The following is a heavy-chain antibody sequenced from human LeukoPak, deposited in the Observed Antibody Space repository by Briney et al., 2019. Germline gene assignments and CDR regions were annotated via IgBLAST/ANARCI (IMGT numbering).Heavy chain of an antibody. D-gene: IGHD6-13*01. CDR3: AREPPGGYSSSWYLTSYFHH. J-gene: IGHJ1*01. Sequence: PGGSLRLSCAASGFTFSTYWMSWIRQAPGKGLEWVANIKQDGSEKYYVDSVEGRFTISRDNAKNSLYLQMNSLRDDDTAVYFCAREPPGGYSSSWYLTSYFHHWGQGTQVTVSS. CDR2: IKQDGSEK. CDR1: GFTFSTYW. V-gene: IGHV3-7*01.